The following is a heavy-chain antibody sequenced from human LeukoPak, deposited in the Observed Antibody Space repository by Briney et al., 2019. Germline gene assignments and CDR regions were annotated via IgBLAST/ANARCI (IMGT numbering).Heavy chain of an antibody. Sequence: GGSLRLSCAASGFTFSSYGMSWVRQAPGKGLEWVSAINDSGGSTYYADSVKGRFTISRDNSKNTLYLQMNSLRAEDTAVYYCAKPAISSRGWYYDYWGQGTLVTVSS. CDR3: AKPAISSRGWYYDY. CDR1: GFTFSSYG. V-gene: IGHV3-23*01. CDR2: INDSGGST. D-gene: IGHD6-19*01. J-gene: IGHJ4*02.